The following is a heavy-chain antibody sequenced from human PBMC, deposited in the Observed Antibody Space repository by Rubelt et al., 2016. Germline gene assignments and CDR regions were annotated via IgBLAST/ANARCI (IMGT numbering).Heavy chain of an antibody. CDR2: IIPIFGTA. CDR3: ATKSSSWYGMDV. J-gene: IGHJ6*02. V-gene: IGHV1-69*06. D-gene: IGHD6-13*01. Sequence: MGGIIPIFGTANYAQKFQGRVTMTEDTSTDTAYMELSSLRSEDTAVYYCATKSSSWYGMDVWGQGTTVTVSS.